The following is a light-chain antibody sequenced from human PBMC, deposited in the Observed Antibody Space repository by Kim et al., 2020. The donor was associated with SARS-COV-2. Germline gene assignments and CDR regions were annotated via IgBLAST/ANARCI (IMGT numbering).Light chain of an antibody. CDR1: QSVLYSSNNKNY. J-gene: IGKJ2*01. Sequence: DIVMTQSPDSLAVSLGERATINCKSSQSVLYSSNNKNYLAWYQQKPGQPPKLLIYWASTRESGVPDRFSGSGSGTDFTVTISSLQAEDVAVYYCQQYYSRYTFGQGTKLEI. CDR2: WAS. V-gene: IGKV4-1*01. CDR3: QQYYSRYT.